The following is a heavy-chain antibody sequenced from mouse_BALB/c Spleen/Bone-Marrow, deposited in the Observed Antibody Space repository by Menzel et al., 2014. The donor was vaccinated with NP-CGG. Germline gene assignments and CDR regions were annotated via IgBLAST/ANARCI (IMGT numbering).Heavy chain of an antibody. Sequence: QVQLQQSGAELVKPGASEKLSCKASGYTFTNYYMYWVKQRPGQGLEWIGEINPRNGGTNFNEKFKSKATLTVDKFSRTAYMQLSSLTSEDSAVYYCTRFWDEAYWGQGTLVTVSS. CDR3: TRFWDEAY. J-gene: IGHJ3*01. V-gene: IGHV1S81*02. CDR2: INPRNGGT. D-gene: IGHD4-1*01. CDR1: GYTFTNYY.